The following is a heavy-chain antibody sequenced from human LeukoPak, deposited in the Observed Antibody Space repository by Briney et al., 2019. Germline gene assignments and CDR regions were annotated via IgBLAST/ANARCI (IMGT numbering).Heavy chain of an antibody. CDR2: IRQDGSEK. CDR1: GFTFSNYW. Sequence: GGSLRLYCAASGFTFSNYWMSWVRQAPGKGLEWVANIRQDGSEKQYVDSVKGRFTISRDNAKNSLYLQMNSLRAEDMAVFFCVRESRSGTSYWGQGTLVTVSS. CDR3: VRESRSGTSY. J-gene: IGHJ4*02. V-gene: IGHV3-7*01. D-gene: IGHD3-10*01.